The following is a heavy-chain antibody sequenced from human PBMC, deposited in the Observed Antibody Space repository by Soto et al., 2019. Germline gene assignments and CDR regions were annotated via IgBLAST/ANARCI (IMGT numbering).Heavy chain of an antibody. CDR2: ISGSGGST. V-gene: IGHV3-23*01. CDR3: AKDSGSSWYSGWFDP. D-gene: IGHD6-13*01. Sequence: GGSLRLSCAASGFTFSSYAMSWVRQAPGKGLEWVSAISGSGGSTYYADSVKGRFTISRDNSKNTLYLQMNSLRAEDTAVYYCAKDSGSSWYSGWFDPWGQGTLVTVSS. J-gene: IGHJ5*02. CDR1: GFTFSSYA.